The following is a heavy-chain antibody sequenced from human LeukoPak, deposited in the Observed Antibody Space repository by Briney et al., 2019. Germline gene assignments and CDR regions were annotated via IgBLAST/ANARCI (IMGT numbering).Heavy chain of an antibody. D-gene: IGHD2-2*01. CDR3: ARSPYGSTSTNYYMDV. CDR2: IYYSGST. Sequence: SETLSLTCTVSGASISSSYWSWIRQPPGKGLEWIGYIYYSGSTNYNPSLKNRVTISIDTSKNHFSLKVNSVTAADTAVYYCARSPYGSTSTNYYMDVWGKGTTVTVSS. CDR1: GASISSSY. V-gene: IGHV4-59*01. J-gene: IGHJ6*03.